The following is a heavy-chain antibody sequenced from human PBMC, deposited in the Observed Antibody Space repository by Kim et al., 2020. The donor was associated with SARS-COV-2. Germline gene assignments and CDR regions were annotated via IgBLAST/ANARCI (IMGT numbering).Heavy chain of an antibody. Sequence: SVKVSCKASGGTFSSYAISWVRQAPGQGLEWMGRIIPILGIANYAQKFQGRVTITADKSTSTAYMELSSLRSEDTAVYYCARSIWDSITADAFDIWGQGTMVTVSS. CDR3: ARSIWDSITADAFDI. CDR2: IIPILGIA. J-gene: IGHJ3*02. V-gene: IGHV1-69*04. CDR1: GGTFSSYA. D-gene: IGHD3-10*01.